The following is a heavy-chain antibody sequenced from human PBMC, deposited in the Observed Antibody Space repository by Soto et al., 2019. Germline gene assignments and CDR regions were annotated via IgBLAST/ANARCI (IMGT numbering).Heavy chain of an antibody. V-gene: IGHV4-4*07. D-gene: IGHD6-13*01. CDR1: VGSISSYY. Sequence: SETLSLTCTVSVGSISSYYWSWIRQPAGKGLEWIGRIYTSGSTSYNPSLKSRVTMSVDTSKNQFSLKLSSVTAADTAVYYCASNRIAAAGTGWFDPWGQGTMVTVSS. CDR3: ASNRIAAAGTGWFDP. J-gene: IGHJ5*02. CDR2: IYTSGST.